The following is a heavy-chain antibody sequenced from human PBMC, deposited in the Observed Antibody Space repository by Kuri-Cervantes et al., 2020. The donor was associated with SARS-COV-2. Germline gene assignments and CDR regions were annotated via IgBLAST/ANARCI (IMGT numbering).Heavy chain of an antibody. D-gene: IGHD6-13*01. Sequence: GGSLRLSCVASGFTFRDYYMSWVRQAPGKGLEWISYICSSDSTTYYADSVKGRFTISRDNAKRTLFLQMNSLRVDDTAVYYLARDQVSAAGTANYWGQVALVTVSS. CDR3: ARDQVSAAGTANY. CDR2: ICSSDSTT. J-gene: IGHJ4*02. CDR1: GFTFRDYY. V-gene: IGHV3-11*01.